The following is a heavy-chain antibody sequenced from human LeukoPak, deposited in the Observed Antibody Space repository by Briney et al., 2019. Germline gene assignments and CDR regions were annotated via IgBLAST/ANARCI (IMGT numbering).Heavy chain of an antibody. CDR3: ASSRMSMGDY. CDR2: MNPNSGNT. Sequence: ASVKVSCKASGYTFTSYDINWVRQATGQGLEWMGWMNPNSGNTVYAQKFQGRVTMTRNTSISTAYMQLSSLRSEDTAVYYCASSRMSMGDYWGQGTLVTVSS. J-gene: IGHJ4*02. V-gene: IGHV1-8*01. D-gene: IGHD4/OR15-4a*01. CDR1: GYTFTSYD.